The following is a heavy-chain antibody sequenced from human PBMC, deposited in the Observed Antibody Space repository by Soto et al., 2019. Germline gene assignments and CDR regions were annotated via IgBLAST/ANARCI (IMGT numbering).Heavy chain of an antibody. CDR2: IDWDDDK. CDR3: ARIGWYYDSSGYSGDY. J-gene: IGHJ4*02. Sequence: SGPTLVNPTQTLTLTCTFSGFSLSTSGMCVSWIRQPPGKALEWLALIDWDDDKYYSTSLKTRLTISKDTSKNQVVLTMTNMDPVDTATYYCARIGWYYDSSGYSGDYWGQGTLVTV. D-gene: IGHD3-22*01. V-gene: IGHV2-70*01. CDR1: GFSLSTSGMC.